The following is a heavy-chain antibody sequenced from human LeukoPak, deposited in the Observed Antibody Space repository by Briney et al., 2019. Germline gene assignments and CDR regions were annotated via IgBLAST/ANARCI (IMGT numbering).Heavy chain of an antibody. CDR3: AKGSGDFWSGYYAY. CDR1: GFTFSSYA. Sequence: GGSLRLSCAASGFTFSSYAMSWVRQAPGKGLEWVSAISGSGGSTYYADSVKGRFTISRDNSKNTLYLQMNSLRAEDTAGYYCAKGSGDFWSGYYAYGGGGTLVTVS. J-gene: IGHJ4*02. CDR2: ISGSGGST. V-gene: IGHV3-23*01. D-gene: IGHD3-3*01.